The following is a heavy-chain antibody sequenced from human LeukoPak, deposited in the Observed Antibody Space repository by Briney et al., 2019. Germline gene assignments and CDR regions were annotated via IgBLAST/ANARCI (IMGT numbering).Heavy chain of an antibody. CDR1: GYTFTSYA. J-gene: IGHJ5*02. V-gene: IGHV1-69*13. D-gene: IGHD5-24*01. CDR3: ASSRRDGYSTHWFDP. CDR2: IIPIFGTA. Sequence: ASVKVSCTASGYTFTSYAMYWVRQAPGQRLEWMGGIIPIFGTANYAQKFQGRVTITADESTSTAYMELSSLGSEDTAVYYCASSRRDGYSTHWFDPWGQGTLVTVSS.